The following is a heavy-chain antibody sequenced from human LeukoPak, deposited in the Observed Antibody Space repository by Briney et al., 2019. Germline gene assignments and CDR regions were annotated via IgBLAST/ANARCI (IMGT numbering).Heavy chain of an antibody. CDR1: GYTFTCYY. CDR2: INPNSGGT. V-gene: IGHV1-2*02. J-gene: IGHJ5*02. D-gene: IGHD4-11*01. CDR3: ARDLTTVTTFWFDP. Sequence: ASVKVSCKASGYTFTCYYMHWVRQAPGQGLEWMGWINPNSGGTNYAQKFQGRVTMTRDTSISTAYMELSRLRSDDTAVYYCARDLTTVTTFWFDPWGQGTLVTVSS.